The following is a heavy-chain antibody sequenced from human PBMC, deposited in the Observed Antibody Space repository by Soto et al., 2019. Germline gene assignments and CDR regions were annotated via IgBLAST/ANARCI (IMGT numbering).Heavy chain of an antibody. V-gene: IGHV1-69*01. D-gene: IGHD1-7*01. CDR1: GGTFSSYA. J-gene: IGHJ3*02. CDR2: IIPIFGTA. Sequence: QVQLVQSGAEVKKPGSSVKVSCKASGGTFSSYAITWVRQAPGQGLEWMGGIIPIFGTANYAQKFQGRVTITADESTSTAYMELSSRRSEDTAVYYCARLKWAMYNWNYGIAFDIWGQGTMVTVSS. CDR3: ARLKWAMYNWNYGIAFDI.